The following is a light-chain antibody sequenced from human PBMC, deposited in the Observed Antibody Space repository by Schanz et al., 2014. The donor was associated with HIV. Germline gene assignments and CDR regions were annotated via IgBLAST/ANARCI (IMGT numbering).Light chain of an antibody. CDR2: DNT. Sequence: QSGLTQPPSVSGAPGQRVTISCTGSSSNIGAGYDVHWYQLLPGTAPKVLIFDNTHRPSGVPARFSGSKSGSSASLAISGLQAEDEADYFCQSFDSSLNGVVFGGGTKLTVL. J-gene: IGLJ3*02. CDR1: SSNIGAGYD. CDR3: QSFDSSLNGVV. V-gene: IGLV1-40*01.